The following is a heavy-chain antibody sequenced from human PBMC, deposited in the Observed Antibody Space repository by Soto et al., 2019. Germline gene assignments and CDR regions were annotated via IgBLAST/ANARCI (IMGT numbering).Heavy chain of an antibody. D-gene: IGHD3-22*01. J-gene: IGHJ5*02. CDR2: AHHSGST. Sequence: QVQLQESGPGLVKPSETLSLTCTVSGGSVASDYWSWLRQPPGRGLEWIAYAHHSGSTNSNPSLQRRVTASVDTSKNQLSLKLRSMTAADTAIYYCARGFYDSRGYSNPFDPWGQGILVTVSS. CDR3: ARGFYDSRGYSNPFDP. CDR1: GGSVASDY. V-gene: IGHV4-59*02.